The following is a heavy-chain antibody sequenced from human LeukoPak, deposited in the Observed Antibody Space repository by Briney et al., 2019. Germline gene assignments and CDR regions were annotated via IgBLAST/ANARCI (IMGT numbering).Heavy chain of an antibody. J-gene: IGHJ5*02. CDR3: AGSSVAVTDTLDP. CDR2: INPDGSET. CDR1: GFPFNSYW. Sequence: GGSLTLSCAASGFPFNSYWMSWVRQAPGKGLEWVANINPDGSETRCVDSVKGRFTVSRDNAGNSLFLQVNSLRVGDTAVYYCAGSSVAVTDTLDPWGEGTLVTVSP. D-gene: IGHD6-19*01. V-gene: IGHV3-7*01.